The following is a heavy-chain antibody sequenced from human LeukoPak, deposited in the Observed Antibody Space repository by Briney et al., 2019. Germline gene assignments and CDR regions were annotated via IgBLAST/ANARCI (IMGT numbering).Heavy chain of an antibody. D-gene: IGHD3-10*01. J-gene: IGHJ6*02. CDR1: GYTFTSYG. Sequence: ASVKVSCKASGYTFTSYGISWVRQAPGQGLEWMGWISAYDGNTNYAQKLQGRVTMTTDTSTSTAYMELRSLRSDDTAVYYCARWNYYGSGSYYNSVARDVWGQGTTVTVSS. CDR2: ISAYDGNT. CDR3: ARWNYYGSGSYYNSVARDV. V-gene: IGHV1-18*01.